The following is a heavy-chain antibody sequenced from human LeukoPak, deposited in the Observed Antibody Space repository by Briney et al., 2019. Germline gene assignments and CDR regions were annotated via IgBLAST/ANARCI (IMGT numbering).Heavy chain of an antibody. V-gene: IGHV3-23*01. CDR3: AKAPVTSCRGAYCYPFDS. Sequence: GGTLRLSCAASGFTFSSYGMSWVRQAPGKGLEWVSAISGSGGSTYYADSVKGRFTISRDNSKNTLYLQMNSLRAEDTAVYFCAKAPVTSCRGAYCYPFDSWGQGTLVTVSS. CDR1: GFTFSSYG. J-gene: IGHJ4*02. CDR2: ISGSGGST. D-gene: IGHD2-21*01.